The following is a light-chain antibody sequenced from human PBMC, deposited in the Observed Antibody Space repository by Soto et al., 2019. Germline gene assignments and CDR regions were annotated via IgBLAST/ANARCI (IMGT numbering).Light chain of an antibody. CDR2: DAS. V-gene: IGKV1-5*01. Sequence: QMTRSPSTLSASIGDRVTITCRASQSVDSRLAWYQQKPGKAPKLLVYDASTLETGVPSRFSGSGSGAEFTLTITGLQPEDIATYYCQQYNSYQYTFGQGTRLEIK. CDR1: QSVDSR. CDR3: QQYNSYQYT. J-gene: IGKJ5*01.